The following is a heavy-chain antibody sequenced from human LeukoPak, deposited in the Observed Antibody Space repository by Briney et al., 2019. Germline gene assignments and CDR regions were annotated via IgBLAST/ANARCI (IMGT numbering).Heavy chain of an antibody. CDR3: ARNSGAFDY. D-gene: IGHD6-19*01. CDR1: SASITGLY. CDR2: IYSNGSV. J-gene: IGHJ4*02. V-gene: IGHV4-59*11. Sequence: SETLSLTCIVSSASITGLYWSWIRQPPGERLEWIGYIYSNGSVNYNPSLKSRVTLSVDTSKNQFSLKVSSVTAADTAVYYCARNSGAFDYWGRGTLVTVSS.